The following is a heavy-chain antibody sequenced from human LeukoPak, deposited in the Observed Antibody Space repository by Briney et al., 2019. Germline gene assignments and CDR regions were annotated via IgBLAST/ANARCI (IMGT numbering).Heavy chain of an antibody. CDR1: GFPFSNFA. CDR3: AKMVHTEQWLVPFDY. D-gene: IGHD6-19*01. CDR2: ISGSGGST. Sequence: QPGGSPRLSCAASGFPFSNFAMNWVRPAPGKGLEWGSTISGSGGSTYYADSVTGRFTISRDKSKNTLYLQMNSLRAEDTAVYYCAKMVHTEQWLVPFDYWGQGTLVTVSS. J-gene: IGHJ4*02. V-gene: IGHV3-23*01.